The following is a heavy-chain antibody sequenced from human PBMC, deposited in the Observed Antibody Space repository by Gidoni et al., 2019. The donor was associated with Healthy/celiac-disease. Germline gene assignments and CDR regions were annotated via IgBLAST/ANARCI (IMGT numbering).Heavy chain of an antibody. D-gene: IGHD6-13*01. Sequence: QVQLVQSGAEVQKPGASVKVSCKVSGYPLTELSMHWVRQATGKGLYWMGGFETEDGETIYAQKFQGRVTMTEDTSTDTAYMELSSLRSEDTAVYYCATYTLVRPINYYYGMDVWGQGTTVTVSS. V-gene: IGHV1-24*01. J-gene: IGHJ6*02. CDR2: FETEDGET. CDR1: GYPLTELS. CDR3: ATYTLVRPINYYYGMDV.